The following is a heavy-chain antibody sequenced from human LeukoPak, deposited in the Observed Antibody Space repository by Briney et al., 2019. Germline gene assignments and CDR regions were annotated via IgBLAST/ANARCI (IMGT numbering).Heavy chain of an antibody. CDR1: GYNFASYW. Sequence: GESLKISCKGAGYNFASYWICWGRQMGGKLLELMAIIYPGDSDTRYSPSFQGHVTISADKSISTAYLQWSSLKASDTAMYYCARHERYRGDSGLSDYWGQGTLVTVSS. D-gene: IGHD4-23*01. J-gene: IGHJ4*02. CDR2: IYPGDSDT. V-gene: IGHV5-51*01. CDR3: ARHERYRGDSGLSDY.